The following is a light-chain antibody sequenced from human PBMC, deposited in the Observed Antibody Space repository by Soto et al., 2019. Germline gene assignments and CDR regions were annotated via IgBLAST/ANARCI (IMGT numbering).Light chain of an antibody. V-gene: IGLV2-14*01. Sequence: VLTQPASVSGSPGQSITISCTGTSSDVGGYNYVSWYQQHPGKAPKLMIYEVSNRPSGVSNRFSGSKSGNTASLTISGLQAEDEADYYCSSYTSGSTYVFGTGTKVTVL. J-gene: IGLJ1*01. CDR2: EVS. CDR3: SSYTSGSTYV. CDR1: SSDVGGYNY.